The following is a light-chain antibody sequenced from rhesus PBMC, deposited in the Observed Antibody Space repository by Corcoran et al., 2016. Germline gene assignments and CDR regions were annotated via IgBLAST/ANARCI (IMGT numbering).Light chain of an antibody. Sequence: DIQMTQSPSSLSASVGDTVTITCHASQGIRRWLAWYQQKPGKAPNLLIFKASSLQSGGPSRFRGSGSGTDFTHTISSLQSGDFETYYCRQHSRSPYSFGQGTKVEIK. CDR3: RQHSRSPYS. J-gene: IGKJ2*01. V-gene: IGKV1-22*01. CDR1: QGIRRW. CDR2: KAS.